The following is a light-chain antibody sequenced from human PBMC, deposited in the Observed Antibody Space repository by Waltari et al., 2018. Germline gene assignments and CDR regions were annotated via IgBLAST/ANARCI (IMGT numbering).Light chain of an antibody. CDR2: EAS. J-gene: IGKJ4*01. V-gene: IGKV2D-29*01. CDR1: ESHLRSDGKTY. CDR3: MQTLRLPSFS. Sequence: VVTQAPLSMSVTPGQPASMSCKSRESHLRSDGKTYLYWYLHKPGQPPRPLIYEASKRFSGVPDRFSGSGSGTDFTLRISRVEAEDVGVYYCMQTLRLPSFSFGGGTKVEIK.